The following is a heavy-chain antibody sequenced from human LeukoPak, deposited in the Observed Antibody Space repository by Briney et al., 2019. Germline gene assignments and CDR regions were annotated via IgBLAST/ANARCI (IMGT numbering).Heavy chain of an antibody. V-gene: IGHV3-30*04. CDR1: GFSFRSYS. J-gene: IGHJ6*02. D-gene: IGHD3-10*01. CDR2: IFYDGKNN. CDR3: ARDPTQWFGELLSGYQYHGMDV. Sequence: GGALRLSCTASGFSFRSYSLDWGRQGPGKGVGWGGGIFYDGKNNYHADSVKGRFTISRDNSKNTLYLQMNNLRGEDTAVYFCARDPTQWFGELLSGYQYHGMDVWGQGTTVTVSS.